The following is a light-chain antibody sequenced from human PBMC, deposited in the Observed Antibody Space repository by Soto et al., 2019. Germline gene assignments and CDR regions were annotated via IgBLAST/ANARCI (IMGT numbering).Light chain of an antibody. CDR1: QDISNY. V-gene: IGKV1-17*03. CDR2: AAS. J-gene: IGKJ5*01. Sequence: DIQMTQYPSSLSASVGDRVTITCQASQDISNYLNWFQQRQGKVPQRLIYAASSLQTGVPSRFSGSGSGTDFTLTINSLQPEDFATYYCLQHDSFPPTFGQGTRLEIK. CDR3: LQHDSFPPT.